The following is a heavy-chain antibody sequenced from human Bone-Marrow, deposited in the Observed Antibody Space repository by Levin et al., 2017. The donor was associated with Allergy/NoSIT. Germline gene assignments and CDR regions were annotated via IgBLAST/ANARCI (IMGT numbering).Heavy chain of an antibody. V-gene: IGHV1-69*06. CDR2: IIPIFGTA. CDR3: ASEWFGEFPFDY. CDR1: GGTFSSYA. J-gene: IGHJ4*02. Sequence: SVKVSCKASGGTFSSYAISWVRQAPGQGLEWMGGIIPIFGTANYAQKFQGRVTITADKSTSTAYMELSSLRSEDTAVYYCASEWFGEFPFDYWGQGTLVTVSS. D-gene: IGHD3-10*01.